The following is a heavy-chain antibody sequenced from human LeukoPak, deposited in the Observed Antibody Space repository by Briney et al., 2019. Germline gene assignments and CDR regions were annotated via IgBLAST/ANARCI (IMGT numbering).Heavy chain of an antibody. CDR2: LSAYNGNT. CDR3: ARVVPAAMSLIPRFDY. D-gene: IGHD2-2*01. Sequence: ASVKVSCKASGYTFTSYGISWVRQAPGQGLEWMGWLSAYNGNTNYAQKLQGRVTMTSDTSTSTAYMELRSLRSDDTAVYYCARVVPAAMSLIPRFDYWGQGTLVTVSS. V-gene: IGHV1-18*01. CDR1: GYTFTSYG. J-gene: IGHJ4*02.